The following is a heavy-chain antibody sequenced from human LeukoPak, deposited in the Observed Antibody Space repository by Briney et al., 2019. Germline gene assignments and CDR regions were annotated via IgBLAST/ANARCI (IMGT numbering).Heavy chain of an antibody. CDR1: GGSISSSNW. CDR2: IYHSGST. D-gene: IGHD5-12*01. J-gene: IGHJ6*03. Sequence: KSSETLSLTCAVSGGSISSSNWWSWVRQPPGKGLEWIGEIYHSGSTNYNVSLKSRVTISVDKSKNQFSLKLSSVTAADTAVYYCARGDGWLRFGYYYMDVWGKGTTVTVSS. V-gene: IGHV4-4*02. CDR3: ARGDGWLRFGYYYMDV.